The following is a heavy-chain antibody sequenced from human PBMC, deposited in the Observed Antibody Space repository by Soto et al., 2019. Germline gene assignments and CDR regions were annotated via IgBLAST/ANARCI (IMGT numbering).Heavy chain of an antibody. CDR1: GYTFTSYG. V-gene: IGHV1-18*01. J-gene: IGHJ4*02. CDR2: ISGYSGNT. CDR3: ATRSPAFDY. Sequence: GASVKVSCKASGYTFTSYGINWVRQAPGQGLEWMGWISGYSGNTNYAQKLQGRVTMTTDTSTSTAYMELRSLRSDDTAVYYCATRSPAFDYWGQGTLVTVSS.